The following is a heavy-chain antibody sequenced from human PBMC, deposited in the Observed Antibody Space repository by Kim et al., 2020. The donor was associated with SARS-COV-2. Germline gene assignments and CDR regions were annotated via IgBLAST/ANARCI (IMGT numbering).Heavy chain of an antibody. Sequence: ASVKVSCKASGYTFTSYGISWVRQAPGQGLEWMGWISAYNGNTNYAQKLQGRVTMTTDTSTSTAYMELRSLRSDDTAVYYCAKYSSGWYYFDYWGQGTLVTVSS. D-gene: IGHD6-19*01. CDR3: AKYSSGWYYFDY. V-gene: IGHV1-18*01. CDR2: ISAYNGNT. J-gene: IGHJ4*02. CDR1: GYTFTSYG.